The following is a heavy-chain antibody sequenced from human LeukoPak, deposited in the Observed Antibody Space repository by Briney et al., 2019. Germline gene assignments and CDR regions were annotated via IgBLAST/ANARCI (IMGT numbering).Heavy chain of an antibody. Sequence: PSETLSLTCAVYGGSFSGYYWSWIRQPPGKGLEWIGEINHSGSTDYNPSLKSRVTISVDTSKSQFSLKLSSVTAADTAVYYCASTYGPDPWGQGTLVTVSS. J-gene: IGHJ5*02. CDR1: GGSFSGYY. V-gene: IGHV4-34*01. D-gene: IGHD2-8*01. CDR3: ASTYGPDP. CDR2: INHSGST.